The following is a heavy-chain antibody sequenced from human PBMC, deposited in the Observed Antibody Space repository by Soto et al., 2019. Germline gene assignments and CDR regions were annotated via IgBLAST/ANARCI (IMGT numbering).Heavy chain of an antibody. CDR3: AKVVRADTTSSNFYYYSGMDV. V-gene: IGHV3-30*18. D-gene: IGHD6-6*01. J-gene: IGHJ6*02. Sequence: GGSLRLSCAASGFSFSTYGMHWVRQAPGKGLEWMAVISDDGSIKYYADSVKGRFTISRDNSKDTLFLQMNSLRGEDTAVYYCAKVVRADTTSSNFYYYSGMDVWGQGTTVTVSS. CDR1: GFSFSTYG. CDR2: ISDDGSIK.